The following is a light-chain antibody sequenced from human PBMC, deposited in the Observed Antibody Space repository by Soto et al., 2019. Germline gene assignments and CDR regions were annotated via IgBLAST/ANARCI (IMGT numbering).Light chain of an antibody. J-gene: IGLJ1*01. V-gene: IGLV3-21*02. Sequence: SYALTQPPSVSVAPGQTASIACGGNKIGSKGVHWYQQKSGQAPVLVVYDDTDRPSGIPERFSGSKSGNTATLTISSVEAGDEADYFCQVWDGSSDHYVFGNGTKVTVL. CDR2: DDT. CDR1: KIGSKG. CDR3: QVWDGSSDHYV.